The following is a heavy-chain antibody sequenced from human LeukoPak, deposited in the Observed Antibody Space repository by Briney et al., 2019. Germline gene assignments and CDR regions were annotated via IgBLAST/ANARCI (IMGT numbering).Heavy chain of an antibody. V-gene: IGHV3-9*01. CDR3: AKDMGADYGGNYATFDY. J-gene: IGHJ4*02. CDR1: GFTFDDYA. D-gene: IGHD4-23*01. Sequence: GGSLRLSCAASGFTFDDYAMHWVRQPPGKGLEWGSGISWNSGSIGYADSVKGRFTISRDNAKNSLYLQMNSLRAEDTALYYCAKDMGADYGGNYATFDYWGQGTLVTVSS. CDR2: ISWNSGSI.